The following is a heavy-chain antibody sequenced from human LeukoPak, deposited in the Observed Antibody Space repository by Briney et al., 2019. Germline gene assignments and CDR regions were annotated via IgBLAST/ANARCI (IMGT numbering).Heavy chain of an antibody. CDR3: VRTPPNWGFDY. J-gene: IGHJ4*02. D-gene: IGHD7-27*01. Sequence: ASVTVSCTASGYTFTTHDINRVRQATGQGLEWLGWMSPNSGDTGYAQKFQGRVTMTSDSSISTAYMELSSLRSEDTAIYYCVRTPPNWGFDYWGQGTLVTVSS. CDR1: GYTFTTHD. CDR2: MSPNSGDT. V-gene: IGHV1-8*01.